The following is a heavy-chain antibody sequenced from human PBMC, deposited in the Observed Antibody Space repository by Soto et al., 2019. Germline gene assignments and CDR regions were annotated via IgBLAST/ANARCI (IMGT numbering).Heavy chain of an antibody. Sequence: SVKVSCKASGYTFTSYGISWVRQALGQGLEWMGWISAYNGNTNYAQKLQGRVTMTTDTSTSTAYMELRSLRSDDTAVYYCARPVDYGDYSLTSWGQGTLVTVSS. D-gene: IGHD4-17*01. CDR3: ARPVDYGDYSLTS. CDR1: GYTFTSYG. V-gene: IGHV1-18*01. CDR2: ISAYNGNT. J-gene: IGHJ5*02.